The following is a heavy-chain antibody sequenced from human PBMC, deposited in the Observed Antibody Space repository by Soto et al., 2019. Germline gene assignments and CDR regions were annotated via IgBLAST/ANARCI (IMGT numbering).Heavy chain of an antibody. CDR1: GGSISSGDYY. V-gene: IGHV4-30-4*01. CDR2: IYYSGST. J-gene: IGHJ4*02. Sequence: SETLSLTCTVSGGSISSGDYYWSWIRQPPGKGLEWIGYIYYSGSTYYNPSLKSRVTISVDTSKNQFSLKLSSVTAADTAVYYCARAGPFGELDYWGQGTLVTVSS. D-gene: IGHD3-10*01. CDR3: ARAGPFGELDY.